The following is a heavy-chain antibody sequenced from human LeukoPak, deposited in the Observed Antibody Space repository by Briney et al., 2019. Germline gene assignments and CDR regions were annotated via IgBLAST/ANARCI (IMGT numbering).Heavy chain of an antibody. CDR1: GGSISSGSYY. V-gene: IGHV4-61*02. J-gene: IGHJ6*02. CDR3: ARGGRFLEWYYYYGMDV. D-gene: IGHD3-3*01. CDR2: IYTSGST. Sequence: SQTLSLTCTVSGGSISSGSYYWSWIRQPAGKGLEWIGRIYTSGSTNYNPSLKSRVTISVDTSKNQFSLKLSSVTAADTAVYHCARGGRFLEWYYYYGMDVWGQGTTVTVSS.